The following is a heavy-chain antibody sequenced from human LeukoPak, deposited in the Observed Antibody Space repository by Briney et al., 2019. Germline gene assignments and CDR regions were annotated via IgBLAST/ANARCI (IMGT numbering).Heavy chain of an antibody. V-gene: IGHV3-7*01. J-gene: IGHJ6*02. Sequence: GGSLRLSCAASGFTFSSYWMSWVRQAPGKGLEWVANIKQDGSEKYYVDSVKGRFTISRDSAKNSLYLQMNSLRAEDTAVYYCARVVCSGGSCYGYYYGMDVWGQGTTVTVSS. D-gene: IGHD2-15*01. CDR2: IKQDGSEK. CDR3: ARVVCSGGSCYGYYYGMDV. CDR1: GFTFSSYW.